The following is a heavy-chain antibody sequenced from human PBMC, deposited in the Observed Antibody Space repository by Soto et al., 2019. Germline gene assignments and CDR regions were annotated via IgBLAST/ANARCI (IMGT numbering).Heavy chain of an antibody. V-gene: IGHV1-69*12. CDR1: GGTFTNYA. CDR2: IIPVFGTP. Sequence: QVQLVQSGAEVKKPGSSLKVSCKASGGTFTNYAFSWVRQAPGQGLEWMGGIIPVFGTPDYAQKFQGRVTITADESTRTASMELSSLRSEVPAVYYCARERSVGYCITTTCPNPFYYYAMDVWGQGTTVTVSS. D-gene: IGHD2-2*01. J-gene: IGHJ6*02. CDR3: ARERSVGYCITTTCPNPFYYYAMDV.